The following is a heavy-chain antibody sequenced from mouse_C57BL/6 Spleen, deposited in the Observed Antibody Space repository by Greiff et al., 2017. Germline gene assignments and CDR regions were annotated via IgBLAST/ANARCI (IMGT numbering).Heavy chain of an antibody. V-gene: IGHV1-72*01. Sequence: VQLQQPGAELVKPGASVKLSCKASGYTFTSYWMHWVKQRPGRGLEWIGRIDPKSGGTKYNEKFKSKATLTVDKPSSTAYMQLSSLTSEDSAVYYCARHYYYGSDWYFDVWGTGTTVTVSS. CDR2: IDPKSGGT. J-gene: IGHJ1*03. CDR1: GYTFTSYW. CDR3: ARHYYYGSDWYFDV. D-gene: IGHD1-1*01.